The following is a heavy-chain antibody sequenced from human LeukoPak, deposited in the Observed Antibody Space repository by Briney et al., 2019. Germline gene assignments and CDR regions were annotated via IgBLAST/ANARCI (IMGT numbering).Heavy chain of an antibody. Sequence: ASVKVSCKASGYTFTSYAMHWVRQAPGQRLEWMGWINAGNGNTKYSQKFQGRVTITRHTSASTAYMELSSLRSEDTAVYYCARGRAWLSANWFDPWGQGTLVTVSS. V-gene: IGHV1-3*01. CDR3: ARGRAWLSANWFDP. J-gene: IGHJ5*02. CDR2: INAGNGNT. D-gene: IGHD3-22*01. CDR1: GYTFTSYA.